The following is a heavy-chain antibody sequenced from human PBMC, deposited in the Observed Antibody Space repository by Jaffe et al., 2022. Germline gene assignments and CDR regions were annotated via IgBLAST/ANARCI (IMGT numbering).Heavy chain of an antibody. CDR3: AKGHGGTCGGGCYSRVLDV. V-gene: IGHV3-23*01. CDR2: ISDSGAST. D-gene: IGHD2-21*01. CDR1: GFTFDNYA. Sequence: EVQLLESGGGLVQPGESLRLSCSASGFTFDNYAMTWVRQAPGKGLEWVSIISDSGASTLYADSVKGRFTISRDNSKNTLYLQMNSLTAEDTALYYCAKGHGGTCGGGCYSRVLDVWGQGTLVTVSS. J-gene: IGHJ4*02.